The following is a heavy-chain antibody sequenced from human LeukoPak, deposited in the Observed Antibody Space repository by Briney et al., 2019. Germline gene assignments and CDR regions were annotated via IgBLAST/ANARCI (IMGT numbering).Heavy chain of an antibody. Sequence: GGSLRLSCAASGFTFSSYSMNWLRQAPGKGLEWVSSISSSNSYIYYADSVKGRFTISRDNAKNSLYLQMNSLRAEDTAVYYCARAQGRGADTSGYYLRSPDYWGQGTLVTVSS. J-gene: IGHJ4*02. V-gene: IGHV3-21*01. CDR1: GFTFSSYS. D-gene: IGHD3-22*01. CDR3: ARAQGRGADTSGYYLRSPDY. CDR2: ISSSNSYI.